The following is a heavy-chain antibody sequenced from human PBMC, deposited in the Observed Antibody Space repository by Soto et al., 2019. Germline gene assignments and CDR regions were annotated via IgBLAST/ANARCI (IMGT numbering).Heavy chain of an antibody. Sequence: LGESLKISCKASGYSFTSYWIGWVRQMPGKGLEWMGIIYPGDSDTRYSPSFQGQVTISADKSISTAYLQWSSLKASDTAMYYCARVSSSSWPYYYYYYGLDVWGQGTTVTVSS. CDR2: IYPGDSDT. D-gene: IGHD6-13*01. V-gene: IGHV5-51*01. CDR3: ARVSSSSWPYYYYYYGLDV. CDR1: GYSFTSYW. J-gene: IGHJ6*02.